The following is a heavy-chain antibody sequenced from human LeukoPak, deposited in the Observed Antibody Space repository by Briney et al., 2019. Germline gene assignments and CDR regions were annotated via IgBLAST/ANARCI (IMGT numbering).Heavy chain of an antibody. CDR3: ARVSSRAFDV. D-gene: IGHD6-6*01. CDR2: TYYRSKWGN. Sequence: SQTLSLTCAISGDSVSSYDATWNWIRQSPSRGLEWLGRTYYRSKWGNDYAVSVKSRITINPDTSKNQLSLHLNSVAPEDTAVYYCARVSSRAFDVWGQGTVVTVSP. CDR1: GDSVSSYDAT. J-gene: IGHJ3*01. V-gene: IGHV6-1*01.